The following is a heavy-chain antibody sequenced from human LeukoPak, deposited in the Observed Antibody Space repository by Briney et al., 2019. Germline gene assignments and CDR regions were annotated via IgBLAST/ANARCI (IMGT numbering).Heavy chain of an antibody. D-gene: IGHD5-18*01. J-gene: IGHJ4*02. CDR2: IYTSVSP. CDR3: ARDVAVGYSYGYELDY. Sequence: PSETLSLTCTVSGGSISSYCWSWIRLPAGNVREWIGRIYTSVSPNYNPSLKSRVTMSVDTSKNQFSLKLSSVTAEVTAVYYCARDVAVGYSYGYELDYWGQGTLVTVSS. CDR1: GGSISSYC. V-gene: IGHV4-4*07.